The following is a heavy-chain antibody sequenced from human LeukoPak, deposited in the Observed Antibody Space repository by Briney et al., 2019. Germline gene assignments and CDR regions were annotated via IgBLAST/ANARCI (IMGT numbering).Heavy chain of an antibody. CDR3: ARDLYGDYLNWFDP. Sequence: SETLSLTCAVSGYSISSGYYWGWIRQPPGKGLEWIGSMYHSGSSYYNPSLKNRITISLDTSKNQFSLERSSVTAADTAVYYCARDLYGDYLNWFDPWGQGTLVTVSS. J-gene: IGHJ5*02. D-gene: IGHD4-17*01. V-gene: IGHV4-38-2*02. CDR1: GYSISSGYY. CDR2: MYHSGSS.